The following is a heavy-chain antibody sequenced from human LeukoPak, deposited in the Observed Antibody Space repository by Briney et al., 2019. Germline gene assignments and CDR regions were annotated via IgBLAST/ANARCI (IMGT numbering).Heavy chain of an antibody. CDR3: ARAGGWARGDYKADAFDI. D-gene: IGHD6-19*01. CDR1: GYTFTNFG. Sequence: GASVTVSFKASGYTFTNFGISWVRQAPGQGLEWMGWISVHKGDTNYAQILQGRVTMTTDTSTSTAYMELRSLRSDDTAVYYCARAGGWARGDYKADAFDIWGQGTMVTVSS. J-gene: IGHJ3*02. CDR2: ISVHKGDT. V-gene: IGHV1-18*01.